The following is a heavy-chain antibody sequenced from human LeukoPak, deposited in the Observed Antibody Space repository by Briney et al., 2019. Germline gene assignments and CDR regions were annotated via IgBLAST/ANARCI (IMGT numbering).Heavy chain of an antibody. D-gene: IGHD2-21*01. CDR1: GFTFSNYN. J-gene: IGHJ3*02. CDR3: ARAPCGGACYYAFDI. CDR2: ISSSGTI. Sequence: TGGSLRLSCAASGFTFSNYNMNWVRQSPGKGLEWISYISSSGTIYYADSVKGRFTISRDNAKNSLYLQMNSLRAEDTAVYYCARAPCGGACYYAFDIWGHGTMVTVSS. V-gene: IGHV3-48*01.